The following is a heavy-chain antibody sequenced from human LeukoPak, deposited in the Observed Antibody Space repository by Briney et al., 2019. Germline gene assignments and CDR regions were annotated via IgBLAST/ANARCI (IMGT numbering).Heavy chain of an antibody. Sequence: SVKVSCKASGGTFSSYAISWVRQAPGQGLEWMGGIIPIFGTANYAQKFQGRVTITADESTSTAYMELSSLRSEDTAVYYCARRVGPRYCSSTSCYTPFDYWGQGTLVTVSS. CDR2: IIPIFGTA. CDR1: GGTFSSYA. J-gene: IGHJ4*02. V-gene: IGHV1-69*13. D-gene: IGHD2-2*02. CDR3: ARRVGPRYCSSTSCYTPFDY.